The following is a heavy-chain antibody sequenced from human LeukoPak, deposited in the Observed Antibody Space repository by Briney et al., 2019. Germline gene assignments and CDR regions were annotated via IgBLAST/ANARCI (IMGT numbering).Heavy chain of an antibody. CDR2: ISPYNGNT. D-gene: IGHD1-26*01. CDR3: TRDRSASGRQNY. Sequence: ASAEVSCKTSGYTFTSYGIGSVRQAPGQRLEWMAWISPYNGNTNYAQKLQGRVTVTTDTSTTTAYMELRSLRSDDTAVYYCTRDRSASGRQNYWGQGTLVTVSS. J-gene: IGHJ4*02. V-gene: IGHV1-18*01. CDR1: GYTFTSYG.